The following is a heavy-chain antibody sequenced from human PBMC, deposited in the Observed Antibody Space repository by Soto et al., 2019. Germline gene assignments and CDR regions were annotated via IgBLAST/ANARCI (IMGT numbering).Heavy chain of an antibody. J-gene: IGHJ4*02. Sequence: QVQLVQSGAEVKKPGASVKVSCKASGYTFTSYGISLVRQAPGQGLEWMGWISAYNGNTNYAQKLQGRVTMTTDTSTSTAYMELRSLRSDDTAVYYCARSRSQWLLLPTNFDYWGQGTLVTVSS. D-gene: IGHD3-22*01. CDR1: GYTFTSYG. CDR2: ISAYNGNT. V-gene: IGHV1-18*04. CDR3: ARSRSQWLLLPTNFDY.